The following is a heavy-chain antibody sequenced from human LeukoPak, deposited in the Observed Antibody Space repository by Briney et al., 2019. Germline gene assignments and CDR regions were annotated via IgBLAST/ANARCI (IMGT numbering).Heavy chain of an antibody. Sequence: ASVKVSCKASGGTFSSYAISWVRQAPGQGLEWMGRISAYNGNTNYAQKLQGRVTMTTDTSTSTAYMELRSLRSDDTAVYYCARVLFTMIVVASGFDYWGQGTLVTVSS. V-gene: IGHV1-18*01. CDR2: ISAYNGNT. CDR3: ARVLFTMIVVASGFDY. D-gene: IGHD3-22*01. J-gene: IGHJ4*02. CDR1: GGTFSSYA.